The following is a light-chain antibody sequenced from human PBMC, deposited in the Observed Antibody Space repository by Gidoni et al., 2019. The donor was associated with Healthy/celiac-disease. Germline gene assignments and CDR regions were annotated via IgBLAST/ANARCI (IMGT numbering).Light chain of an antibody. CDR3: QQSYSTPLT. J-gene: IGKJ4*01. CDR2: AAS. V-gene: IGKV1-39*01. CDR1: QSISSY. Sequence: DIQITPSPSSLSASVGDRVTITCRARQSISSYLNWYQQKPGKAPKLLIYAASSLQSGVPSRFRGSGSGTDFTLTISSLKPEDFATYYCQQSYSTPLTFGGXTKVEIK.